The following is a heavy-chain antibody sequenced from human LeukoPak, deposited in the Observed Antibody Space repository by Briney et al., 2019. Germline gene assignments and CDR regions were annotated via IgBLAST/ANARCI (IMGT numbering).Heavy chain of an antibody. J-gene: IGHJ4*02. D-gene: IGHD1-26*01. Sequence: GGSLRLSCAASGFTFSGSAMHWVRQASGKGLEWVGRIRSKANSYATAYAASVKGRFTISRDNTKNSLYLQMNSLRAEDTAVYYCAKGNWPPYSGSYCSYDYWGQGTLVTVSS. CDR1: GFTFSGSA. CDR2: IRSKANSYAT. V-gene: IGHV3-73*01. CDR3: AKGNWPPYSGSYCSYDY.